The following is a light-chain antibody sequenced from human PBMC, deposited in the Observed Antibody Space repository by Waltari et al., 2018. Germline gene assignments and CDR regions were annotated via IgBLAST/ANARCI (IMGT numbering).Light chain of an antibody. CDR2: KDK. V-gene: IGLV3-25*03. CDR3: QSSDTSGSYAV. CDR1: TLSRQD. Sequence: SHELTQPPSVSESPGQTARITCSGETLSRQDAFWYQQKAGQAPVLVIYKDKERHSGIPERYSGSSSGTTVTLTISGVQAEDEADYYCQSSDTSGSYAVFGGGTRLTVV. J-gene: IGLJ3*02.